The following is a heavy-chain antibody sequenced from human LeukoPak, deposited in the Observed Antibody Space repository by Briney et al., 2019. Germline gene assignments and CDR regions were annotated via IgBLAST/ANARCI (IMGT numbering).Heavy chain of an antibody. Sequence: SETLSLTCTVSGGSISSYYWSWIRQPAGKGLEWIGRLDTSGSTNYNPSLKSRVTMSGDTSKKQFSLKLSSVAAADTAVYYCASTTYYYDSSGYYFLDYWGQGTLVTVSS. CDR1: GGSISSYY. CDR2: LDTSGST. J-gene: IGHJ4*02. CDR3: ASTTYYYDSSGYYFLDY. D-gene: IGHD3-22*01. V-gene: IGHV4-4*07.